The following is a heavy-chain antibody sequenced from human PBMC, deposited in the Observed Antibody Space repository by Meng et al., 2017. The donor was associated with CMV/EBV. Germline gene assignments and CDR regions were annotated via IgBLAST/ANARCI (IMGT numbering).Heavy chain of an antibody. CDR2: ISSSSSYI. CDR1: GFTFSSYS. CDR3: ARLTVPAAIS. Sequence: GESLKISCAASGFTFSSYSMNWVRQAPGKGLEWVSSISSSSSYIYYADSVKGRFTISRDNAKNSLYLQMNSLGAEDTAVYYCARLTVPAAISWGQGTLVTVSS. J-gene: IGHJ5*02. V-gene: IGHV3-21*01. D-gene: IGHD2-2*01.